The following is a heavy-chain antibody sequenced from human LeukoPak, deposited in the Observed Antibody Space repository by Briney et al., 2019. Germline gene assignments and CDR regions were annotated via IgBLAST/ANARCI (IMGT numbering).Heavy chain of an antibody. CDR1: GFTFSSYS. D-gene: IGHD3-9*01. CDR3: ARDRSYYDILTGYSLYYMDV. V-gene: IGHV3-21*01. J-gene: IGHJ6*03. Sequence: PGGSLRLSCAASGFTFSSYSMNWVRQAPGKGLEWVSSISSSSSYIYYADSVKGRFTISRDNAKNSLYLQMNSLRAEDTAVYYCARDRSYYDILTGYSLYYMDVWDKGTTVTVSS. CDR2: ISSSSSYI.